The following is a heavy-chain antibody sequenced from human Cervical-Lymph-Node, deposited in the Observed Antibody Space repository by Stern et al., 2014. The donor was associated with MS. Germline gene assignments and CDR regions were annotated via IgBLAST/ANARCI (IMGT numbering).Heavy chain of an antibody. D-gene: IGHD4-17*01. V-gene: IGHV3-11*01. J-gene: IGHJ4*02. Sequence: VQLVESGGGLVKPGGSLRLSCAASGFPFSDSYMNWIRQAPGKGLEWVSYISRSGNIIYYADSVKGRFTISRDNAKNSLFLQMNSLRVEDTAVYYCAMYGDSPFDFWGQGTLVTVSS. CDR3: AMYGDSPFDF. CDR1: GFPFSDSY. CDR2: ISRSGNII.